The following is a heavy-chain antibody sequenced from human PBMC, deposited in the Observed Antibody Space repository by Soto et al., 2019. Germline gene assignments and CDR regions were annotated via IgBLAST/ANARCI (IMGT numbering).Heavy chain of an antibody. CDR2: IWYDGSNK. CDR1: GFTFSSYG. J-gene: IGHJ4*02. CDR3: ARGQYYRSGDFDD. V-gene: IGHV3-33*01. D-gene: IGHD6-25*01. Sequence: QVQLVESGGGVVQPGRSLRLSCAASGFTFSSYGMHWVRQAPGKGLEWVAVIWYDGSNKYYADSVKGRFTISRDNSKNTQNLPIQNLRAEARAVYYCARGQYYRSGDFDDGGQGTLVTVSS.